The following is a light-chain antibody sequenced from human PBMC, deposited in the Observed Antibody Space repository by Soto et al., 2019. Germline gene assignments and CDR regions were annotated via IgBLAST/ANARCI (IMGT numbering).Light chain of an antibody. V-gene: IGKV3-20*01. CDR1: QSVCNNK. J-gene: IGKJ4*01. CDR3: QQYGSTPLT. Sequence: EIVLTQPPGTLSLSPGERATLSCRASQSVCNNKLAWYQQKPGQAPRFLIYDASSRATGTPDRFSGSGSGTDFTLTSTRLEPEDFAVYYCQQYGSTPLTFGGGTKIEI. CDR2: DAS.